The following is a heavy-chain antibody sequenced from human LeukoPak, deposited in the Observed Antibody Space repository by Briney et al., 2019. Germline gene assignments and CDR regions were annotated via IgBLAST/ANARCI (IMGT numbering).Heavy chain of an antibody. J-gene: IGHJ4*02. V-gene: IGHV3-48*04. CDR2: ISSSSSTI. CDR1: GFTFSSYS. CDR3: ARVGYCSGGSCYRPADY. D-gene: IGHD2-15*01. Sequence: GGSLRLSCAASGFTFSSYSMNWVRQAPGKGLEWVSYISSSSSTIYYADSVKGRFTISRDNAKNSLYLQMNSLRAEDTAVYYCARVGYCSGGSCYRPADYWGQGTLVTVSS.